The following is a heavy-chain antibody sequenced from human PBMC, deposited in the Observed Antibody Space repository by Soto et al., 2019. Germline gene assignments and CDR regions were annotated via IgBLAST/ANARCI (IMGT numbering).Heavy chain of an antibody. CDR3: TIGSWSGEVFDI. J-gene: IGHJ3*02. V-gene: IGHV1-69*02. CDR1: GGTFNTYS. CDR2: IIPMLGVR. D-gene: IGHD2-21*01. Sequence: QVQLVQSGAEVKKPGSSVKVSCKDSGGTFNTYSMFWVRQAPGQGLERMGRIIPMLGVRNYAQRFQDRVTSPADKSTAAVHLELSSLRSEDTALYYCTIGSWSGEVFDIWGQGTMVTVSS.